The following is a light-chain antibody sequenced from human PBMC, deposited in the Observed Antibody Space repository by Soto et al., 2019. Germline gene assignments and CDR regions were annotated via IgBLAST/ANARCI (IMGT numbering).Light chain of an antibody. J-gene: IGKJ5*01. V-gene: IGKV3-15*01. CDR3: QQCYDSPIT. Sequence: EIMMTQSPDTVYVSPKARATPSCRASQRIRGNLAWYQHKPGQAPRLLIYDGSTLALGVPSRFSGSGSGTDFTLTINSLQSEDFAVYYCQQCYDSPITFGQGTRLEIK. CDR2: DGS. CDR1: QRIRGN.